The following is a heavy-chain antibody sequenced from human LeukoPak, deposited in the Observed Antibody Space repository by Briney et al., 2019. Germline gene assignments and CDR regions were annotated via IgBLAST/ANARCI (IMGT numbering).Heavy chain of an antibody. CDR1: GFTFSSYA. V-gene: IGHV3-23*01. CDR3: AKFRAAAGPRDFDY. CDR2: LSGCGSNT. D-gene: IGHD6-13*01. Sequence: GGSLRLSCAASGFTFSSYAMTWVRQAPGKGLEWVSTLSGCGSNTYYADSVKGRFSISRDNSQSTLYLQMNSLRAEDTAVYYCAKFRAAAGPRDFDYWGQGTLVTVSS. J-gene: IGHJ4*02.